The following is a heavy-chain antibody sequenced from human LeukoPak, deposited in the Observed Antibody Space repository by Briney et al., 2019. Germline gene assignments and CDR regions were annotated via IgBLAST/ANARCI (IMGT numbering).Heavy chain of an antibody. CDR2: IYYSGST. CDR3: ARGIVVVVAATFDYYGMDV. Sequence: SETLSLTCTVSGGSISSSSYYWGWIRQPPWKGLEWIGSIYYSGSTYYNPSLKSRVTISVDTSKNQFSLKLSSVTAADTAVYYCARGIVVVVAATFDYYGMDVWGQGTTVTVSS. V-gene: IGHV4-39*07. J-gene: IGHJ6*02. D-gene: IGHD2-15*01. CDR1: GGSISSSSYY.